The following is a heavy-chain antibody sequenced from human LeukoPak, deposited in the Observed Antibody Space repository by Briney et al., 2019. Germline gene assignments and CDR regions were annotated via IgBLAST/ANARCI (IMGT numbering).Heavy chain of an antibody. CDR1: GGSISSYY. D-gene: IGHD5-24*01. CDR2: IYTSGST. Sequence: RPSETLSLTCTVSGGSISSYYWRWTRQPAGKGLEWIGRIYTSGSTNYTPSLKSRVTMSVDTSKNRFSLKLSSVTAADTAVYYCARGLVEMATIALDYWGQGTLVTVSS. V-gene: IGHV4-4*07. J-gene: IGHJ4*02. CDR3: ARGLVEMATIALDY.